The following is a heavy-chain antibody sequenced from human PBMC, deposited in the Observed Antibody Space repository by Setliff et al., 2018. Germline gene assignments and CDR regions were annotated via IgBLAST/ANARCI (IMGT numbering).Heavy chain of an antibody. CDR3: ARGSTMIQGVRLYYHGLDV. CDR1: GDSISNYY. Sequence: PSETLSLTCTVSGDSISNYYWNWIRQPAGKGLEWIGRIYVTESTNYNPSLKSRVTISLDTSNNQFSLKLSSVTAADTAVYYCARGSTMIQGVRLYYHGLDVWGQGTTVTVSS. D-gene: IGHD3-10*01. J-gene: IGHJ6*02. V-gene: IGHV4-4*07. CDR2: IYVTEST.